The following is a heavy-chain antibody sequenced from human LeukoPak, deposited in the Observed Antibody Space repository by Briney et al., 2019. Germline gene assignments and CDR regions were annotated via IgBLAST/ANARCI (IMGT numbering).Heavy chain of an antibody. CDR3: AREYDFWSGYPLDY. D-gene: IGHD3-3*01. J-gene: IGHJ4*02. CDR1: GFTFSSYW. V-gene: IGHV3-7*01. CDR2: IKQDGSEK. Sequence: SGGSLRLSCAASGFTFSSYWMSWVRQAPGKGLEWVANIKQDGSEKYYVDSVKGRFTISRDNAKNSLYLQMNSLRAEDTAVYYCAREYDFWSGYPLDYWGQGTLVTVSS.